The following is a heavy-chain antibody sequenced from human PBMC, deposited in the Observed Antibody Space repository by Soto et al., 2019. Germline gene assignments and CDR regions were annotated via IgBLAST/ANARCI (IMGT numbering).Heavy chain of an antibody. CDR1: GDSVSSNSAA. Sequence: SHTLSLTCTISGDSVSSNSAAWNWIRQSPSRGLEGLGRRYIRFKWYDDYAVSVKSRITIHPDTSKNQFFLQLNSVTPEDTAVYYCARDVRRVGATTSYVYGMDGWGQGTTVTVTS. J-gene: IGHJ6*02. D-gene: IGHD1-26*01. CDR3: ARDVRRVGATTSYVYGMDG. V-gene: IGHV6-1*01. CDR2: RYIRFKWYD.